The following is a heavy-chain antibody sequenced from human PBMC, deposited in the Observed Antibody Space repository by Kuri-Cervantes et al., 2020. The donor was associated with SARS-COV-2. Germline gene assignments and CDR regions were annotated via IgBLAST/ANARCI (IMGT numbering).Heavy chain of an antibody. CDR1: GGSFRTFI. D-gene: IGHD3-10*01. CDR2: ISPLFGKA. V-gene: IGHV1-69*06. J-gene: IGHJ3*02. CDR3: ATGVPTRLFGEELKNDAFDI. Sequence: SVKVSCKTSGGSFRTFIISWVRQAPGQGLEWMGGISPLFGKANYAQKFQGRVTMTEDTSTDTAHMELSSLRSEDTAVYYCATGVPTRLFGEELKNDAFDIWGQGTTVTVSS.